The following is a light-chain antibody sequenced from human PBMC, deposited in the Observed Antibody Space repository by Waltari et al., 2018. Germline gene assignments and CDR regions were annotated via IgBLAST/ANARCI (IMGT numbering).Light chain of an antibody. J-gene: IGLJ3*02. CDR2: QDT. CDR1: ILGNNY. Sequence: SYELTQPPSVSVSPGHTASITCSGDILGNNYASWYQQKPGQSPLLVIYQDTKRPSEIPERFSGSKSANAATLTITGTQAMDEADYYCQALGTGAWVFGGGTKLTVL. CDR3: QALGTGAWV. V-gene: IGLV3-1*01.